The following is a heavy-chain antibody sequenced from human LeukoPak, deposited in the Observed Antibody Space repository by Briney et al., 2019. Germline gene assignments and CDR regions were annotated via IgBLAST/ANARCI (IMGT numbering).Heavy chain of an antibody. CDR2: ISYDGSNK. J-gene: IGHJ6*02. Sequence: PGGSLSLSWTASGFTFSSYGMHWVRQAPGKGMVWVAVISYDGSNKDYADSVKGRFTISRDDSKNTLYLQMNSLRVEDTAVYYCAKEGHYYGMDVWGQGTTVTVSS. V-gene: IGHV3-30*18. CDR1: GFTFSSYG. CDR3: AKEGHYYGMDV.